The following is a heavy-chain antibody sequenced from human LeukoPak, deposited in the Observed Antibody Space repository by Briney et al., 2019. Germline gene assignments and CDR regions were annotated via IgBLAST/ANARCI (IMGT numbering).Heavy chain of an antibody. CDR1: GCTFTSYY. J-gene: IGHJ6*03. CDR2: INPSGGST. V-gene: IGHV1-46*01. Sequence: ASVKVSCKASGCTFTSYYMHWVRQAPGQGLEWMGIINPSGGSTSYAQKFQGRVTMTRDMSTSTVYMELSSLRSEDTAVYYRARVAAEVVGVPGAIGFGWLRRDYYYMDVWGKGTTVTVSS. D-gene: IGHD2-2*02. CDR3: ARVAAEVVGVPGAIGFGWLRRDYYYMDV.